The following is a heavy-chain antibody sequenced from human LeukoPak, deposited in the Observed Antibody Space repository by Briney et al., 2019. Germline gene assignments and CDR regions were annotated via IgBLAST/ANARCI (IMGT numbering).Heavy chain of an antibody. CDR3: ARAESPSTYCSSTSCYYFDY. J-gene: IGHJ4*02. CDR1: GDTFSNYD. V-gene: IGHV1-69*13. Sequence: ASVKVSCKASGDTFSNYDVTWVRQAPGQGLEWMGGIIPIFGTANYAQKFQGRVTITADESTSTAYMELSSLRSEDTAVYYCARAESPSTYCSSTSCYYFDYWGQGTLVTVSS. CDR2: IIPIFGTA. D-gene: IGHD2-2*01.